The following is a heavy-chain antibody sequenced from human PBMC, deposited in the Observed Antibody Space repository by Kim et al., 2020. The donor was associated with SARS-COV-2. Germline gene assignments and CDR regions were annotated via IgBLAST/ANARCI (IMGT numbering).Heavy chain of an antibody. J-gene: IGHJ4*02. V-gene: IGHV3-21*01. CDR1: GFNFNSYS. D-gene: IGHD3-22*01. CDR3: ARGFYCYVSSGYYYFGQFSSAKFDH. CDR2: ISSSSGYI. Sequence: GGSLRLSCAASGFNFNSYSMNWVRQAPGKGLEWVSPISSSSGYIYYADSVKGRFTISRDNAKNSLYLQMNSLRAEDTAVYYCARGFYCYVSSGYYYFGQFSSAKFDHWGQGALVTGSS.